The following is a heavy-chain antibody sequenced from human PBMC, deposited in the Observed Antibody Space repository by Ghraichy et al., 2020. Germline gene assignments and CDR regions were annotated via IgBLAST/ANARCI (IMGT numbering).Heavy chain of an antibody. CDR1: GGPIRGSSYF. CDR2: IFYTGIA. CDR3: ARKPAVTRSYDY. D-gene: IGHD4-17*01. V-gene: IGHV4-39*01. J-gene: IGHJ4*02. Sequence: SETLSLTCTVTGGPIRGSSYFWDWIRQSPGKGLEWIGAIFYTGIAYYNPSLKTRVTMSVDTSLNQFSLNLSSVTAADTAVYYCARKPAVTRSYDYWGQGTLVTVSS.